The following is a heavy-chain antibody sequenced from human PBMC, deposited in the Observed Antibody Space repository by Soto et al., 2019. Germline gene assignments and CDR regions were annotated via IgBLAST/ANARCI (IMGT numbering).Heavy chain of an antibody. D-gene: IGHD3-22*01. CDR2: IYYSGST. CDR3: ARGLYYYDSSGYY. CDR1: GGSISSGDYY. V-gene: IGHV4-30-4*01. J-gene: IGHJ4*02. Sequence: SETLSLTCTVSGGSISSGDYYWSWIRQPPGKGLEWIGYIYYSGSTYYNPSLKSRVTISVDTSKNQFSLKLSSVTAADTAVYYCARGLYYYDSSGYYWGQGTLVTVSS.